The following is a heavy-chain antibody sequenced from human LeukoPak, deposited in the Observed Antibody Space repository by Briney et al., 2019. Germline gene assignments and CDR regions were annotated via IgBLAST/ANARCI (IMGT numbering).Heavy chain of an antibody. CDR2: IKQDGSEK. D-gene: IGHD1-1*01. J-gene: IGHJ4*02. V-gene: IGHV3-7*01. Sequence: GGSLRLSCADSGCTFSSYWMSWVRQAPGKGLEWVANIKQDGSEKYYVDSVKGRFTLSRDNAKNSLYLQMNSLRAEDTALYYCARLRTTGTLDYWGPGTLVTVSS. CDR1: GCTFSSYW. CDR3: ARLRTTGTLDY.